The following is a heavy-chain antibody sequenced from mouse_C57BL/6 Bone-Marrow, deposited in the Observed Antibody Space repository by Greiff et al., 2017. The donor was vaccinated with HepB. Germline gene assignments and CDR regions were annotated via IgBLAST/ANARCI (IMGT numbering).Heavy chain of an antibody. CDR1: GFTFSDYG. CDR2: ISSGSSTI. Sequence: EVKVVESGGGLVKPGGSLKLSCAASGFTFSDYGMHWVRQAPEKGLEWVAYISSGSSTIYYADTVKGRFTISRDNAKNTLFLQMTSLRSEDTAMYYCARYPLHYYAMDYWGQGTSVTVSS. J-gene: IGHJ4*01. V-gene: IGHV5-17*01. CDR3: ARYPLHYYAMDY.